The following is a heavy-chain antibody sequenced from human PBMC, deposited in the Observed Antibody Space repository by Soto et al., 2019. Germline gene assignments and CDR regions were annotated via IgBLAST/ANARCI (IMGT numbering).Heavy chain of an antibody. CDR2: IYYSGST. V-gene: IGHV4-59*01. CDR1: GGSICSYY. CDR3: ARDTGYSYGKIFDC. J-gene: IGHJ4*02. Sequence: PSETLSLTCTVSGGSICSYYWSWIRQPPGKGLEWIGYIYYSGSTNYNPSLRSRVTISVDTSKNQFSLKLNSVTAADTAVYYCARDTGYSYGKIFDCWGQGSLVTVSS. D-gene: IGHD5-18*01.